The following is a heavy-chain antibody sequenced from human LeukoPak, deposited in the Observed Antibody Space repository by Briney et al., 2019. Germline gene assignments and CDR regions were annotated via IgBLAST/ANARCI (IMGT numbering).Heavy chain of an antibody. Sequence: SETLSLTCAVYGGSFSGYYWGWIRQPPGKGLEWIGEINHSGSTNYNPSLKSRVTISVDTSKNQFSLKLSSVTAADTAVYYCARGWYGGNSYFDYWGQGTLVTVSS. CDR2: INHSGST. CDR1: GGSFSGYY. V-gene: IGHV4-34*01. CDR3: ARGWYGGNSYFDY. J-gene: IGHJ4*02. D-gene: IGHD4-23*01.